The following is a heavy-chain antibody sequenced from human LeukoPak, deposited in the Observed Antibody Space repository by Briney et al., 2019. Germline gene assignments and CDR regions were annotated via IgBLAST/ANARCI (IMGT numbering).Heavy chain of an antibody. V-gene: IGHV3-23*01. CDR2: ISNSGGNT. D-gene: IGHD5-18*01. Sequence: GGPLRLSCAASGFTFSSYAMSWVRQAPGKGLEWVSAISNSGGNTYYADSVKGRFTISRDNSKSTLYLQMNSLRAEDTALYYCAKSIRGVDTANWGQGTLVTVSS. J-gene: IGHJ4*02. CDR3: AKSIRGVDTAN. CDR1: GFTFSSYA.